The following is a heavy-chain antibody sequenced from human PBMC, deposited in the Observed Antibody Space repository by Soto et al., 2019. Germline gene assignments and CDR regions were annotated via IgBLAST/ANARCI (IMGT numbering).Heavy chain of an antibody. J-gene: IGHJ5*02. D-gene: IGHD3-10*01. CDR2: SFPFFGTA. CDR3: AIPVPKKQVVRGAFDP. CDR1: GGTFRNDA. Sequence: QVQLVQSGAEVKKPWSSVKLSCKTSGGTFRNDAINWVRQAPGQGLGLMGGSFPFFGTANYAQTIPGRCTRTTNEATSTAYMELRSLRSEGTAVYYCAIPVPKKQVVRGAFDPWGQGTLVTVAS. V-gene: IGHV1-69*01.